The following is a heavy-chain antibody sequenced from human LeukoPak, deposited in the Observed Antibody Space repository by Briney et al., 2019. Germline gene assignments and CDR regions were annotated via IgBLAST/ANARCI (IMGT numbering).Heavy chain of an antibody. Sequence: GGSLRLSCAASGFTFTNYAMHWVRQAPGKGLEWVAVISYDGSNKYYADSVKGRLTISRDNSKNTLYLQMNSLRAEDTAVYSCAREVPYYDSSGYYDYWGQGTLVTVSS. J-gene: IGHJ4*02. CDR1: GFTFTNYA. CDR2: ISYDGSNK. V-gene: IGHV3-30-3*01. CDR3: AREVPYYDSSGYYDY. D-gene: IGHD3-22*01.